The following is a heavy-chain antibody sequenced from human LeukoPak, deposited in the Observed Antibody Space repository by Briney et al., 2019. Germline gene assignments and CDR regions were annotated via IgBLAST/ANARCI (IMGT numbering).Heavy chain of an antibody. CDR1: GFTFIRYA. CDR2: ISGNGGAT. D-gene: IGHD2-15*01. J-gene: IGHJ4*02. V-gene: IGHV3-23*01. CDR3: AKRPIVAASGPYFFDY. Sequence: GGSLRPSCEASGFTFIRYAMNWVRQAPGKRLEWVSVISGNGGATYYADSVKGRFTISRDNAKNTLYLQMDSLRAEDTAVYYCAKRPIVAASGPYFFDYWGQGTLVAVSS.